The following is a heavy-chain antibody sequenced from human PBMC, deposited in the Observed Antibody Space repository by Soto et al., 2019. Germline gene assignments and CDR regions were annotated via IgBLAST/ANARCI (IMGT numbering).Heavy chain of an antibody. D-gene: IGHD3-10*01. J-gene: IGHJ5*02. Sequence: SETLSLTCTVSGSSITSGDYYWSWIRQPPGKSLEWIGYIYNGGSPYYNPSLKSRVTISADTSKNQFSLKLSSVTAADTAVYYCARNPGYYHGSGTYMPYNWFDPWGQGTLVTVS. CDR2: IYNGGSP. CDR3: ARNPGYYHGSGTYMPYNWFDP. V-gene: IGHV4-30-4*01. CDR1: GSSITSGDYY.